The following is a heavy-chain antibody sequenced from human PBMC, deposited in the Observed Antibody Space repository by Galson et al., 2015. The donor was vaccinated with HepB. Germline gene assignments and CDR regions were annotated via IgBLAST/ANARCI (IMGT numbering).Heavy chain of an antibody. CDR2: IRGSGDGT. CDR1: GFSVSRYT. CDR3: ATRPYVQWLISLF. Sequence: SLRLSCAASGFSVSRYTLTWVRQAPGKGLEWVSGIRGSGDGTYYADSVKGRFTISRDTAENRLYLQMNGLRDDDTAVYYCATRPYVQWLISLFWGQGTLVTVSS. D-gene: IGHD6-19*01. V-gene: IGHV3-23*01. J-gene: IGHJ4*02.